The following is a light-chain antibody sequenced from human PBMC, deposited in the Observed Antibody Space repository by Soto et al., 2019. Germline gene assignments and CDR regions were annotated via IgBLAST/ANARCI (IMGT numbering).Light chain of an antibody. J-gene: IGLJ2*01. Sequence: QSVLTQPASVSGSPGQSITISCTGSSSDVGGYNYVSWYQQHPGRAPKVIIYEVSNRPSGVSHRFSGSKSGNTASLTISGLQADDEADYYCCSYTDTSTRVFGGGTKVTVL. V-gene: IGLV2-14*01. CDR2: EVS. CDR1: SSDVGGYNY. CDR3: CSYTDTSTRV.